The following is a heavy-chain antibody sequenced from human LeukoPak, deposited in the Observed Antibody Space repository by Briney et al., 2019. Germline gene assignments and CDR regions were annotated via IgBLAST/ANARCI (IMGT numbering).Heavy chain of an antibody. D-gene: IGHD6-19*01. CDR3: GRGRSGWYFIDY. Sequence: VASVKVSCKASGYTFTGYYMHWVRQAPGQGLEWMGRINPNSGGTNYAQKFQGRVTMTRDTSISTAYMELSRLRSDDTAVYYCGRGRSGWYFIDYWGQGTLVTVSS. J-gene: IGHJ4*02. CDR1: GYTFTGYY. CDR2: INPNSGGT. V-gene: IGHV1-2*06.